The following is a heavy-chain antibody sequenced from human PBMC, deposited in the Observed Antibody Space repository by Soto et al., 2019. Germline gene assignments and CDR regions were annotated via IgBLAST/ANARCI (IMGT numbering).Heavy chain of an antibody. CDR3: AKGIYSSGSYPTYYYDYGMDV. Sequence: QVQLVESGGGVVQPGRSLRLTCAASGFTFSSYGMHWVRQAPGKGLEWVAVTSYVGSNQYNPDSVKARFTICRDNSKNTLYLQMDGLRAEDTAVYYCAKGIYSSGSYPTYYYDYGMDVWGQGTTVTVSS. CDR2: TSYVGSNQ. J-gene: IGHJ6*02. D-gene: IGHD3-10*01. V-gene: IGHV3-30*18. CDR1: GFTFSSYG.